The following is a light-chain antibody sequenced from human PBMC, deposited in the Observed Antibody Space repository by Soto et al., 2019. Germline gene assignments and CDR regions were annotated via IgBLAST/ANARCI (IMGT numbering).Light chain of an antibody. CDR3: ETWDSNTRG. J-gene: IGLJ3*02. CDR1: SGHSSYI. CDR2: LEGSGSY. V-gene: IGLV4-60*03. Sequence: QLVLTHSSSASASLGSSVKLTCTLSSGHSSYIIAWHQQQPGKAPRYLMKLEGSGSYNKGSGVPDRFSGSSSGADRYLTISNLQSEDEADYYCETWDSNTRGFGGGTKLTVL.